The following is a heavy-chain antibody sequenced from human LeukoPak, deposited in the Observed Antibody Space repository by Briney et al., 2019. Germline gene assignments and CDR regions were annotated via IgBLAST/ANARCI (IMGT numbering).Heavy chain of an antibody. V-gene: IGHV3-23*01. CDR2: ISGSGGST. CDR1: GFTFSSDA. Sequence: PGGSLRLSCAASGFTFSSDAMSWVRQAPGKGLEWVSAISGSGGSTYYADSVKGRFTISRDNSKNTLYLQMNSLRAEDTAVYYCAKGYDNYYYGMDVWGQGTTVTVSS. CDR3: AKGYDNYYYGMDV. J-gene: IGHJ6*02. D-gene: IGHD5-12*01.